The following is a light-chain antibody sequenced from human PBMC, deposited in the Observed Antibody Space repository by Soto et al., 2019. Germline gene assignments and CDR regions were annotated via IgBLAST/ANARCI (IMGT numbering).Light chain of an antibody. J-gene: IGLJ1*01. CDR1: SSDVGGYNY. CDR2: DVS. V-gene: IGLV2-14*03. CDR3: SSYTSSSASV. Sequence: QSALTQPASVSGSPGQSITISCTGTSSDVGGYNYVSWYQHHPGKAPKLMIYDVSNRPSGVSNRFSGSKSGNTASLTISGLQAEDEADYHCSSYTSSSASVFGTGTQLTVL.